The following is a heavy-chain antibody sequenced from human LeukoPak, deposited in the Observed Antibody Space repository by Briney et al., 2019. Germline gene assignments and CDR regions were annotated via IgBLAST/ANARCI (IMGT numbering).Heavy chain of an antibody. CDR3: ARGPRSSRFDY. CDR2: INHSGST. CDR1: GGSFSGYY. V-gene: IGHV4-34*01. D-gene: IGHD2-15*01. J-gene: IGHJ4*02. Sequence: SETLSLTCAVYGGSFSGYYWSWIRQPPGKGLEWIGEINHSGSTNYNPSFKSRVTISVDTSKNQFSLKLSSVTAADTAVYYCARGPRSSRFDYWGQGTLVTVSS.